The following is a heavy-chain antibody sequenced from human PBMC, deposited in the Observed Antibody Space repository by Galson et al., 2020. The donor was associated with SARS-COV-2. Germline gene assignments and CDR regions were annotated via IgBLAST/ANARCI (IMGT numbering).Heavy chain of an antibody. V-gene: IGHV4-59*01. Sequence: ASETLSLTCTVSGGSISSYYWSWIRQPPGKGLEWIGYIYYSGSTNYNPSLKSRVTISVDTSKNQFSLKLSSVTAADTAVYYCARDRGVVAATPTSYYYYGMDVWGQGTTVTVSS. D-gene: IGHD2-15*01. CDR3: ARDRGVVAATPTSYYYYGMDV. CDR1: GGSISSYY. CDR2: IYYSGST. J-gene: IGHJ6*02.